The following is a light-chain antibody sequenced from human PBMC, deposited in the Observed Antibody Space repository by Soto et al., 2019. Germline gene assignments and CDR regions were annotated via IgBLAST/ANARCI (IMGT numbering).Light chain of an antibody. Sequence: QSALTQPASVSGSPGQSITISCTGTSSDVGGYNYVSWYQQHPGKAPKLMIYEVSNRPSGVSNRFSASKSGNTASLTISGPQAEDEADYYCSSYTSSSTRVFGGGTKLTVL. CDR2: EVS. V-gene: IGLV2-14*01. CDR1: SSDVGGYNY. CDR3: SSYTSSSTRV. J-gene: IGLJ3*02.